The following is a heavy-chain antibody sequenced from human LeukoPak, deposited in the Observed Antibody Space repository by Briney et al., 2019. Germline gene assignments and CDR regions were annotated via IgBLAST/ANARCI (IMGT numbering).Heavy chain of an antibody. D-gene: IGHD6-6*01. CDR1: GGSISSYY. CDR2: IYYSGST. Sequence: PSETLSLTCIVSGGSISSYYWSWIRQPPGKGLEWIGYIYYSGSTNYNPSLKSRVTISVDTSKNQFSLKLSSVTAADTAVYYCAREAGDSSSHLDYWGQGTLVTVSS. J-gene: IGHJ4*02. CDR3: AREAGDSSSHLDY. V-gene: IGHV4-59*01.